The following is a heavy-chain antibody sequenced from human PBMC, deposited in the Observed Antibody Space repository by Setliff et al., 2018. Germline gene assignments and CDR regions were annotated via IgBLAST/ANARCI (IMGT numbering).Heavy chain of an antibody. CDR2: IRNKDYGGTT. CDR1: GFTFGDYG. J-gene: IGHJ4*02. CDR3: ARDKRTMGADY. D-gene: IGHD3-10*01. V-gene: IGHV3-49*03. Sequence: GESLRLSCTTSGFTFGDYGMNWFRQAPGKGLEWVGFIRNKDYGGTTEYAASVKGRSTISRDNSKNIAYLQMNSLKTGDTAVYYCARDKRTMGADYWGQGTLVTVSS.